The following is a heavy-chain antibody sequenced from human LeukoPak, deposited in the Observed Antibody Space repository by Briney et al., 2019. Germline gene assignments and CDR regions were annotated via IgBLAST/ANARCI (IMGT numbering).Heavy chain of an antibody. D-gene: IGHD3-16*01. V-gene: IGHV1-46*01. Sequence: ASVKVSCKASGYTFTNHYMHWVRQAPGQGLEWMGIINPSDGNTYYAQKFQGRVTMTRDPSTNTVYMELSSLRSEDTAVYYCARDLISEYNYAWYYYYMDVWGKRTTVTVSS. J-gene: IGHJ6*03. CDR3: ARDLISEYNYAWYYYYMDV. CDR2: INPSDGNT. CDR1: GYTFTNHY.